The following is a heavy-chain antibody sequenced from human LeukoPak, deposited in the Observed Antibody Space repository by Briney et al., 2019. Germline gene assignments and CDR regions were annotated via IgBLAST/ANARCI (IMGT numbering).Heavy chain of an antibody. CDR2: INHSGST. J-gene: IGHJ4*02. CDR1: GGSFSGYY. D-gene: IGHD6-13*01. V-gene: IGHV4-34*01. Sequence: PSETLSLTCAVYGGSFSGYYWSWIRQPPGKGLEWVGEINHSGSTNYNPSLKSRVTISVDTSKNQFSLKLSSVTAADTAVYYCARGSSSWTLDYWGQGTLVTVSS. CDR3: ARGSSSWTLDY.